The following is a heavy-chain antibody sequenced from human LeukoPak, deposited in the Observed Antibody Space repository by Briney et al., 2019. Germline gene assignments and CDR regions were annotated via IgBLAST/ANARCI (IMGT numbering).Heavy chain of an antibody. Sequence: PSETLSLTCTVSGGSISSGDYYWSWIRQPPGKGLEWIGYIYYSGSTYYNPSLKSRVTISVDTSKNQFSLKLSSVTAADTAVYYCARGITVTTSDEVWRQGTLVTVSS. CDR2: IYYSGST. J-gene: IGHJ4*02. D-gene: IGHD4-17*01. V-gene: IGHV4-30-4*01. CDR3: ARGITVTTSDEV. CDR1: GGSISSGDYY.